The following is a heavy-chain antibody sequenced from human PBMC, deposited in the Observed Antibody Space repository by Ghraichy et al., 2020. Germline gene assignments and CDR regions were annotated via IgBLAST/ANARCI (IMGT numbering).Heavy chain of an antibody. D-gene: IGHD7-27*01. CDR2: FDPEDGET. CDR1: GYTLTELS. J-gene: IGHJ6*03. Sequence: ASVKVSCKVSGYTLTELSMHWVRQAPGKGLEWMGGFDPEDGETIYAQKFQGRVTMTEDTSTDTAYMELSSLRSEDTAVYYCATGNPQTGDQAYYYYYYMDVWGKGTTVTVSS. CDR3: ATGNPQTGDQAYYYYYYMDV. V-gene: IGHV1-24*01.